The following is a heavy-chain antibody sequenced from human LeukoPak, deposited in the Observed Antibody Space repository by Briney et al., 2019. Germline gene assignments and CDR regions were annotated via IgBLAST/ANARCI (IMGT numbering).Heavy chain of an antibody. CDR2: INWNGGST. V-gene: IGHV3-20*04. Sequence: PGGSLRLSCAASGFTFDDYGMGWVRQAPGKGLEWVSGINWNGGSTGYADSVKGRFTISRDNAKNSLYLQMNSLRAEDTALYYCARGGYYYDSSGYLDYWGQGTLVTVSS. CDR1: GFTFDDYG. CDR3: ARGGYYYDSSGYLDY. D-gene: IGHD3-22*01. J-gene: IGHJ4*02.